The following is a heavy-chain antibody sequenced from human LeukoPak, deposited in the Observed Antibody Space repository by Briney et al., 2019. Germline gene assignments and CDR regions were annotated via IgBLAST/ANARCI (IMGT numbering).Heavy chain of an antibody. CDR3: ARHFRAWDVYNFLTGFSSFDS. CDR2: IYYSGST. J-gene: IGHJ4*02. D-gene: IGHD3-9*01. V-gene: IGHV4-39*01. Sequence: SETLSLTCTVSGGSISSSSHYWGWIRQPPGKGLEWIGSIYYSGSTYYNPSLKSRVTISVDTSKNQFSLKLSSVTAADTAVYYCARHFRAWDVYNFLTGFSSFDSGGREPLLIVPS. CDR1: GGSISSSSHY.